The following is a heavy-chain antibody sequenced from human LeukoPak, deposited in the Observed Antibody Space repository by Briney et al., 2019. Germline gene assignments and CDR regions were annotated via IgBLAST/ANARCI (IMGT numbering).Heavy chain of an antibody. J-gene: IGHJ2*01. CDR2: ISSSSSTI. V-gene: IGHV3-48*02. Sequence: GGSLRLSCAASGFAFSSSSMNWVRQAPGKGLEWVSYISSSSSTIYYADSVKGRFTISRDNAKYSLYLQLNSLRDEDTADYYWGRGGSLRGRGPLAPVPS. D-gene: IGHD3-16*01. CDR1: GFAFSSSS. CDR3: GRGGSL.